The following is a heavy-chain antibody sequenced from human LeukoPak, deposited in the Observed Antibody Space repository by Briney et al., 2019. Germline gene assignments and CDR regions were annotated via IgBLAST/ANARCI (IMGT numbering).Heavy chain of an antibody. CDR3: ARGGLQLWSKVPDY. D-gene: IGHD5-18*01. Sequence: SETLSLTCAVYGGSFSGYYWSWIRQPPGKGLEWIGEINHSGSTNYNPSLKSRVTISVDTSKNQFSLKLGSVTAADTAVYYCARGGLQLWSKVPDYWGQGTLVTVSS. CDR1: GGSFSGYY. J-gene: IGHJ4*02. V-gene: IGHV4-34*01. CDR2: INHSGST.